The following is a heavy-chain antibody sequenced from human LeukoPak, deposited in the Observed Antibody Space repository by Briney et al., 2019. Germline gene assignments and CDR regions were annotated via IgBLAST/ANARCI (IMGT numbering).Heavy chain of an antibody. V-gene: IGHV4-61*01. Sequence: SETLSLTCTVSGGSVSSGSYYWSWIRQPPGKGLEWIGYIYYSGSTNYNPSLKSRVTISVDTSKNQFSLKLSSVTAADTAVYYCAREGNRYYDFWSGYYPGGWFDPWGQETLVTVSS. CDR1: GGSVSSGSYY. D-gene: IGHD3-3*01. CDR3: AREGNRYYDFWSGYYPGGWFDP. CDR2: IYYSGST. J-gene: IGHJ5*02.